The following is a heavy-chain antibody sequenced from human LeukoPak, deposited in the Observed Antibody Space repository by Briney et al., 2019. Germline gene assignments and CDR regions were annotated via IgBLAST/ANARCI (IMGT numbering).Heavy chain of an antibody. V-gene: IGHV4-4*02. CDR2: IYHSGST. D-gene: IGHD3-22*01. CDR1: GGSISSSNW. Sequence: SETLSLTCAVSGGSISSSNWWSWVRQPPGKGLEWIGEIYHSGSTNYNPSLKSRVTISVDKSKNQFSLKLSTVNAADTAVYYCARTYYYDSSVNDRDDYWGQGTLVTVSS. J-gene: IGHJ4*02. CDR3: ARTYYYDSSVNDRDDY.